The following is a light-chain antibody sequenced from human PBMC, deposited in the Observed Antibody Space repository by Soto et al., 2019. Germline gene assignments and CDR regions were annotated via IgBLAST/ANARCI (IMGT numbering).Light chain of an antibody. J-gene: IGLJ2*01. V-gene: IGLV1-44*01. CDR2: TNT. CDR1: RSNIGTNP. Sequence: QSVLTQPPSASGTPGQSVSISCSGSRSNIGTNPVNSYQQLPGTAPKLLFYTNTQRPSGVPDRFSASTSGTSASLAISGLQSEDEADYYCAALDASLNSVIFGGGTKVTVL. CDR3: AALDASLNSVI.